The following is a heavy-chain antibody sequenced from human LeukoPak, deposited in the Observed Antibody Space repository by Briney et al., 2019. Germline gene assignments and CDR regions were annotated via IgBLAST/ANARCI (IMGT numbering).Heavy chain of an antibody. CDR2: MNPNSGNT. CDR1: GYTFTSYD. Sequence: GASVKVSCKASGYTFTSYDINWVRQATGQGLEWMGWMNPNSGNTGYAQKFQGRVTMTRNTSISTAYMELSSLRSEDTAVYYCARIHDLWSGSQNWFDPWGQGTLVTVSS. V-gene: IGHV1-8*01. D-gene: IGHD3-3*01. CDR3: ARIHDLWSGSQNWFDP. J-gene: IGHJ5*02.